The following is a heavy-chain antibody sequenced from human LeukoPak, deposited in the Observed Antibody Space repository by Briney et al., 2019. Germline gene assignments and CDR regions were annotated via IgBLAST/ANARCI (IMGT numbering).Heavy chain of an antibody. Sequence: ASVKVSCKASGYTFTNYDISWLRQATGQGLEWMAWMTPNSGNTGHEQKFQGRLTMTRDISISTAYMELSSLRSEDTAVYYCAFCGGDCGGAFDVWGQGTTVTVSS. CDR2: MTPNSGNT. CDR1: GYTFTNYD. J-gene: IGHJ3*01. D-gene: IGHD2-21*02. V-gene: IGHV1-8*01. CDR3: AFCGGDCGGAFDV.